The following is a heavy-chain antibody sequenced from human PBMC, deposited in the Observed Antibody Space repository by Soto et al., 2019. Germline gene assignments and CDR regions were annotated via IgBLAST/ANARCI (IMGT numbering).Heavy chain of an antibody. Sequence: PGGSLRLSCAASGFTFSSYDMSWVRQAQGKGLEWVSAISGSGGSTYYADSVKGRFTISRDNSKNTLYLQMNSLRTEDTVAYYCAKVLATSDISSVGYYFDYWGQGTLVTVSS. CDR2: ISGSGGST. J-gene: IGHJ4*02. D-gene: IGHD2-2*01. CDR1: GFTFSSYD. CDR3: AKVLATSDISSVGYYFDY. V-gene: IGHV3-23*01.